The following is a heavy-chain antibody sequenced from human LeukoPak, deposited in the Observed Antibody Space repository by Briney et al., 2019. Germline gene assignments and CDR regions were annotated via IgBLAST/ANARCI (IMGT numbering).Heavy chain of an antibody. CDR2: INWNGGST. D-gene: IGHD3-10*01. CDR3: ARLSAYYYGSYFYYYMDV. J-gene: IGHJ6*03. Sequence: GGSLRLSCAASGFTFDDYGMSWVRQAPGKGLEWVSGINWNGGSTGYADSVKGRFTISRDNAKNSLYLQMNSLRAEDTALYYCARLSAYYYGSYFYYYMDVWGKGTTVTVSS. V-gene: IGHV3-20*04. CDR1: GFTFDDYG.